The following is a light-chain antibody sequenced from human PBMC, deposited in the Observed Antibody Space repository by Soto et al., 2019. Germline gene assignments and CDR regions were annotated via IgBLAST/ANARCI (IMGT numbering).Light chain of an antibody. CDR1: QSVSDY. Sequence: TVLTQSPARLPVATGARSTLSCRTGQSVSDYLASYKQKPRQPPRLLFSDASTRVTGVPDRFSAGGAGTDFSLIISNLETVEFAVYYCQQRVNWPPTFGGGTKVDIK. CDR3: QQRVNWPPT. J-gene: IGKJ4*01. V-gene: IGKV3-11*01. CDR2: DAS.